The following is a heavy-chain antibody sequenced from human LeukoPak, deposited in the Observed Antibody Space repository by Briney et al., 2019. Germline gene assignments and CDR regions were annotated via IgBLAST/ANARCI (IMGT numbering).Heavy chain of an antibody. D-gene: IGHD3-22*01. V-gene: IGHV1-2*02. CDR3: ARLLYDSSGYGFDY. CDR1: GYTCTGYY. Sequence: ASVKVSCKASGYTCTGYYMHLVRQAPGQGLELIGWINPNSGGTNYAQKFQGRVTMTRDTSISTAYMELSRLRSDDTAVYYCARLLYDSSGYGFDYWGQGTLVTVSS. J-gene: IGHJ4*02. CDR2: INPNSGGT.